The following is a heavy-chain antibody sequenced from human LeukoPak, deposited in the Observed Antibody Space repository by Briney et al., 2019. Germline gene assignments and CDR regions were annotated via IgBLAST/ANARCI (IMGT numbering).Heavy chain of an antibody. CDR2: ISGSGGST. V-gene: IGHV3-23*01. CDR1: GFTFSGYA. Sequence: GGSLRLSCAASGFTFSGYAMSWVRQAPGKGLEWVSAISGSGGSTYYADSVKGRFTISRDNSKNTLYLQMNSLRAEDTAVYYCAKDYDFWSGYYSNYYFDYWGQGTLVTVSS. D-gene: IGHD3-3*01. CDR3: AKDYDFWSGYYSNYYFDY. J-gene: IGHJ4*02.